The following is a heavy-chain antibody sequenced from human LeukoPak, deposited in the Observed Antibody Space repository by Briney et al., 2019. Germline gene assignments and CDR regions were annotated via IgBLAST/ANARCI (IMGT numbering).Heavy chain of an antibody. Sequence: PGGSLRLSCTASGFTFSGYAVTWVRQAPGKGLEWVSGISGSGGSTYYADSVKGRFTISRDNSKNTLYLQMNSLRVEDTAVYYCAKIPRDGSAQGWRQGTLVTVSS. V-gene: IGHV3-23*01. J-gene: IGHJ4*02. D-gene: IGHD5-24*01. CDR1: GFTFSGYA. CDR2: ISGSGGST. CDR3: AKIPRDGSAQG.